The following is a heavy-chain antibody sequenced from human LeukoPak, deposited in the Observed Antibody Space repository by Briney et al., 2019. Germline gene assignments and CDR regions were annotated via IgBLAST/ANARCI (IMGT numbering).Heavy chain of an antibody. CDR3: ARESPVYSSASAFFDY. CDR2: IIPIFGTA. D-gene: IGHD6-25*01. Sequence: SVKVSCKASGGTFSSYAISWVRQAPGQGLEWMGGIIPIFGTANYAQKFQGRVMITADESTSTAYMELSSLRSEDTAVYYCARESPVYSSASAFFDYWGQGTLVTVSS. V-gene: IGHV1-69*13. CDR1: GGTFSSYA. J-gene: IGHJ4*02.